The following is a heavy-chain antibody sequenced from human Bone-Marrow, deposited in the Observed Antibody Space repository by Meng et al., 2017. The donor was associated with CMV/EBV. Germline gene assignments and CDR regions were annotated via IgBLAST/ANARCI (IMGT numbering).Heavy chain of an antibody. CDR1: GFSLGTSGMR. CDR2: IDWDDDK. CDR3: VRSAGGSTYFDY. J-gene: IGHJ4*02. Sequence: SGPTLAKPTQILTLTCTVSGFSLGTSGMRVSWIRQPPGKALEWLARIDWDDDKFYSTSLKSRLSISKDTSKNKVVLTMTNMDPVDTATYHGVRSAGGSTYFDYWGQGTLVTGSS. V-gene: IGHV2-70D*14. D-gene: IGHD6-13*01.